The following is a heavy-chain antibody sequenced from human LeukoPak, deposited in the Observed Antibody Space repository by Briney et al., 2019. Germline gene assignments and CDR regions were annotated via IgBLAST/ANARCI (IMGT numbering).Heavy chain of an antibody. D-gene: IGHD6-13*01. Sequence: SVKVSCKASGGTFSSYAISWVRQAPGQGLEWMGRIIPIFGTANYAQKFQGRVTITTDESTSTAYMELSSLRSEDTAVYYCARDSLERYSSSWYYYYYYMDVWGKGTTVTVSS. V-gene: IGHV1-69*05. CDR3: ARDSLERYSSSWYYYYYYMDV. CDR1: GGTFSSYA. J-gene: IGHJ6*03. CDR2: IIPIFGTA.